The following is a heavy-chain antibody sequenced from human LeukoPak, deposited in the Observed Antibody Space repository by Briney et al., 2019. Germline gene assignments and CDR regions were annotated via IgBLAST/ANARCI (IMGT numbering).Heavy chain of an antibody. CDR1: GGSFSGYY. V-gene: IGHV4-34*01. CDR2: IYHSGST. CDR3: ARVHPTYYDILTGPDY. D-gene: IGHD3-9*01. J-gene: IGHJ4*02. Sequence: PSETLSLTCAVYGGSFSGYYWSWIRQPPGKGLEWIGSIYHSGSTYYNPSLKSRVTISVDTSKNQFSLKLSSVTAADTAVYYCARVHPTYYDILTGPDYWGQGTLVTVSS.